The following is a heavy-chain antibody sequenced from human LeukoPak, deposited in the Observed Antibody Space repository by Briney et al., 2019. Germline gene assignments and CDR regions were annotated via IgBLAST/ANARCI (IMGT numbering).Heavy chain of an antibody. D-gene: IGHD6-13*01. CDR1: GGSISSYY. J-gene: IGHJ5*02. CDR2: IYTSGST. CDR3: ARDRSSSWSAPNWFDP. V-gene: IGHV4-4*07. Sequence: SETLSLTCTVSGGSISSYYWSWIRQPAGKGLEWIGRIYTSGSTNYNPSLKSRVTMSVDTSKNQFSLKLSSVTAADTAVYYCARDRSSSWSAPNWFDPWGQGTLATVSS.